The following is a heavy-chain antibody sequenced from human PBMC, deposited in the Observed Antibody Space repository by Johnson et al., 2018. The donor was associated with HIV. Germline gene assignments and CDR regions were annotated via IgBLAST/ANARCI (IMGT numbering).Heavy chain of an antibody. Sequence: VQLVESGGGLVQPGGSLRLSCAASGFTFINYAMSWVRQAPGKGLEWVSVIYSGDSTYYADSVKGRFTISRDNSKNTLYLQMNSLRAEDTAVYYCARSFGGTDAFEIWGQGTMVTVSS. J-gene: IGHJ3*02. D-gene: IGHD1-1*01. CDR2: IYSGDST. V-gene: IGHV3-66*01. CDR3: ARSFGGTDAFEI. CDR1: GFTFINYA.